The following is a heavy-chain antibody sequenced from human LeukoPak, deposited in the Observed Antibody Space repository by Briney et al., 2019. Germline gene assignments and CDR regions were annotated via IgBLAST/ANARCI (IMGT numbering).Heavy chain of an antibody. D-gene: IGHD3-9*01. Sequence: GGSLRLSCAASGFSFSTYTLHWVRQAPGKGLEWVAVMSSDGNDKHYAASVKGRFTISRDNSKNTVYLQMNSLRAEDTALYYCARGGHYDILTGYSPVEYYYYYMDVWGKGTTVTVSS. CDR1: GFSFSTYT. V-gene: IGHV3-30*04. CDR2: MSSDGNDK. CDR3: ARGGHYDILTGYSPVEYYYYYMDV. J-gene: IGHJ6*03.